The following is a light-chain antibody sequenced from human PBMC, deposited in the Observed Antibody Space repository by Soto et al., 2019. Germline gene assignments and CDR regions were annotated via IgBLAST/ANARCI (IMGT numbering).Light chain of an antibody. J-gene: IGKJ5*01. V-gene: IGKV1-39*01. CDR3: QQSFTIPIT. CDR2: GAS. CDR1: QRISYY. Sequence: DLQMTQSPSSLSASVGDRVTITCRASQRISYYLNWYQHKPGKAPNLLIFGASSLQSGVPSRFSGSGSETDFTLTISSLQPEDFATYYCQQSFTIPITLGQGTRLDIK.